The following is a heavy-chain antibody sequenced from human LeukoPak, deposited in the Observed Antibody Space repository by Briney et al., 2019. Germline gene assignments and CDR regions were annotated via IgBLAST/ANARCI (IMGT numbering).Heavy chain of an antibody. D-gene: IGHD3-3*01. Sequence: PGGSLRLSCAASGFTFSTYAMTWVRQAPGKGLEWVSSITSSGGGTYYADSVRGRFTISRDNSKKTLYLQMKSLRVEDTAIYYCARAPLGMGFDSWGQGTLVTVSS. J-gene: IGHJ5*01. V-gene: IGHV3-23*01. CDR1: GFTFSTYA. CDR3: ARAPLGMGFDS. CDR2: ITSSGGGT.